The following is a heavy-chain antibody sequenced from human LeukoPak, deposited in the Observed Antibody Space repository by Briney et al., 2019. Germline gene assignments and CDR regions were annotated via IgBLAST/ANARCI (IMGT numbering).Heavy chain of an antibody. Sequence: PGGSLRLSCSASGFTFSSYAMHSVRQAPGKGLEYVSAISSNGGRTYYADSVKGRLTISRENSKNTLYLQMSSLRADDTAGYYCVKVSDSSGYYGSFDMWGRGTMVSVSS. CDR2: ISSNGGRT. V-gene: IGHV3-64D*09. CDR1: GFTFSSYA. CDR3: VKVSDSSGYYGSFDM. D-gene: IGHD3-22*01. J-gene: IGHJ3*02.